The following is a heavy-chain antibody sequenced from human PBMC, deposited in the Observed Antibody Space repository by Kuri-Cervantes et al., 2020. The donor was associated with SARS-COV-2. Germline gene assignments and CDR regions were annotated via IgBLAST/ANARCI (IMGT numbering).Heavy chain of an antibody. CDR3: AREAAVAGKNFDY. CDR1: GYTITNFF. J-gene: IGHJ4*02. V-gene: IGHV1-46*01. CDR2: FTPNGDLT. D-gene: IGHD6-13*01. Sequence: ASVKVSCKTSGYTITNFFMHWVRQAPGQGLEWMGLFTPNGDLTLYAQNFQGRFTVTRDTSTRTVFMELSSLRSEDTAVYYCAREAAVAGKNFDYWGQGTLVTVSS.